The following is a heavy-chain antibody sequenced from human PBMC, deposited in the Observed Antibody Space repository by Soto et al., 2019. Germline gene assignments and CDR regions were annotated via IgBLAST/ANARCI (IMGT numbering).Heavy chain of an antibody. Sequence: SETLSLTCTVSGGSVSSGSYYWSWIRQPPGKGLEWIGYIYYSGSTNYNPSLKSRVTISVDTYKKQFSLQLSSVTAAGTAVYYCGRLGLVRGVIIMRTFDYLGRLTLVTVCS. CDR1: GGSVSSGSYY. V-gene: IGHV4-61*01. CDR3: GRLGLVRGVIIMRTFDY. J-gene: IGHJ4*02. CDR2: IYYSGST. D-gene: IGHD3-10*01.